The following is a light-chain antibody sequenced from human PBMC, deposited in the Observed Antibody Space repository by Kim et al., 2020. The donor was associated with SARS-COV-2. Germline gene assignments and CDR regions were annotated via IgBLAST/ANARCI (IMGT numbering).Light chain of an antibody. J-gene: IGKJ1*01. CDR2: DAS. Sequence: ASVGGRVTITCRASQTISTWLAWYPQKPGKAPKVLIYDASRLESSVPSRFSGSGSGTEFTLTISSLQPDDFSTYFCQQYDSYPWTFGQGTKVDIK. V-gene: IGKV1-5*01. CDR1: QTISTW. CDR3: QQYDSYPWT.